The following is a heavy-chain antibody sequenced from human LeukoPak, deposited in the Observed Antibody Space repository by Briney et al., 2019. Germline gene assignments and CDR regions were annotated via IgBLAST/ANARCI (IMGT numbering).Heavy chain of an antibody. CDR3: ARGPMIGYRFDY. V-gene: IGHV1-69*02. D-gene: IGHD3-22*01. J-gene: IGHJ4*02. CDR1: GGTFSSYT. CDR2: IIPILGIA. Sequence: SVKVSCKASGGTFSSYTISWVRQAPGQGLEWMGRIIPILGIANYAQKFQGRVTITTDKSTSTAYMELSSLRSEDTAVYYCARGPMIGYRFDYWGQGTLVTVSS.